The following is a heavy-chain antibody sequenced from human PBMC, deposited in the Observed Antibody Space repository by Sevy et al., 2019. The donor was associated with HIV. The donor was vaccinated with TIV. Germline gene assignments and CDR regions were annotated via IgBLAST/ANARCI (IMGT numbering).Heavy chain of an antibody. CDR2: IKRDGSER. CDR1: GFTFSNYW. D-gene: IGHD1-26*01. CDR3: ARDCNSASCLWGLDV. Sequence: GGSLRLSCAASGFTFSNYWMTWVRQAQGKGLEWVANIKRDGSERYYLASVKGRFTISRDNAKKSLYLQMNSLTAEDTAVYYCARDCNSASCLWGLDVWGQGTTVTVSS. J-gene: IGHJ6*02. V-gene: IGHV3-7*01.